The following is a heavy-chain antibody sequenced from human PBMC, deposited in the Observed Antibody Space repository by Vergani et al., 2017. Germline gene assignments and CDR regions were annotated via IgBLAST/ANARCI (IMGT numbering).Heavy chain of an antibody. CDR2: ISGQNFRT. CDR1: GFTFTAHG. Sequence: EVQLLESGGGSAQPGESLRLSCVASGFTFTAHGLNWVRQAPGKGLEWVSGISGQNFRTHYADSVKGRFTISRDDSKNTVYLQINSLRAEDTAVYYCANERGYSRSYPGRYFDYWGQGTLVSVSS. V-gene: IGHV3-23*01. D-gene: IGHD1-26*01. J-gene: IGHJ4*02. CDR3: ANERGYSRSYPGRYFDY.